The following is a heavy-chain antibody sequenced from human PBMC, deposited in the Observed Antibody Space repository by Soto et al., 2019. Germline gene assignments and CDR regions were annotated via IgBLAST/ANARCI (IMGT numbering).Heavy chain of an antibody. CDR2: ISPIFGTA. CDR3: ARVTAEAGSEYYYYYYGMDV. D-gene: IGHD6-13*01. CDR1: GGTFSSYA. Sequence: QVQLVQSGAEVKKPGSSVKVSCKASGGTFSSYAISWVRQAPGQGLEWMGGISPIFGTANYAQQFQGRVTITADNSTSTAYMELSSLRSEDTAVYYCARVTAEAGSEYYYYYYGMDVWGQGTTVTVSS. J-gene: IGHJ6*02. V-gene: IGHV1-69*06.